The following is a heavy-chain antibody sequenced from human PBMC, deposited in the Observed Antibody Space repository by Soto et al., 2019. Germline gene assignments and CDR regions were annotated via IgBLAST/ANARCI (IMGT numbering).Heavy chain of an antibody. D-gene: IGHD1-7*01. J-gene: IGHJ6*02. Sequence: ASVKVSCKASGYTFTSYYMHWVRQAPGQGLEWMGIINPSGGSTSYAQKFQGRVTMTRDTSTSTVYMELSSLRSEDTAVYYCAAPSITGTTRYYYYGMDVWGQGTTVTVSS. CDR2: INPSGGST. CDR3: AAPSITGTTRYYYYGMDV. CDR1: GYTFTSYY. V-gene: IGHV1-46*01.